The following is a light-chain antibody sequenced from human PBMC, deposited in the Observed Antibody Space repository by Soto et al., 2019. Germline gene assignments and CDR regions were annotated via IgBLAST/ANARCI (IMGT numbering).Light chain of an antibody. J-gene: IGKJ1*01. V-gene: IGKV1-27*01. CDR3: QKYNSAPQT. CDR2: DAS. CDR1: QGISNY. Sequence: DIPMTQSPSSLSASVGDRVTITCRASQGISNYLAWYQQKPGKVPKLLIYDASTLQSGVPPRFSGSGSGTDFTLTISSLQPEDVATYYCQKYNSAPQTFGQGTKVEIK.